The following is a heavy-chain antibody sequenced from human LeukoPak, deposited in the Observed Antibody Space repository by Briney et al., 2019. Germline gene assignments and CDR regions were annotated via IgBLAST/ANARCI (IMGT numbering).Heavy chain of an antibody. CDR2: ISGSGGST. V-gene: IGHV3-23*01. CDR3: ARSDYPYPWYFDY. J-gene: IGHJ4*02. D-gene: IGHD4-11*01. CDR1: GFTFSSYA. Sequence: GGSLRLSCAASGFTFSSYAMSWVRQAPGKGLEWVSAISGSGGSTYYADSVRGRFTISRDNSKNTLYLQMNSLRAEDTAVYYCARSDYPYPWYFDYWGQGTLVTVSS.